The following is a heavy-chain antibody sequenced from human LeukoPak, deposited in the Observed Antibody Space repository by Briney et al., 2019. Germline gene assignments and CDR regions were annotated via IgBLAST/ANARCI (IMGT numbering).Heavy chain of an antibody. CDR1: GGSISSYY. CDR3: AGLRQGSSGYNWFDP. Sequence: SETLSLTCTVSGGSISSYYWSWTRQPPGKGLEWIGYIYTSGSTNYNPSLKSRVTISVDTSKNQFSLKLSSVTAADTAVYYCAGLRQGSSGYNWFDPWGQGTLVTVSS. D-gene: IGHD6-19*01. CDR2: IYTSGST. J-gene: IGHJ5*02. V-gene: IGHV4-4*09.